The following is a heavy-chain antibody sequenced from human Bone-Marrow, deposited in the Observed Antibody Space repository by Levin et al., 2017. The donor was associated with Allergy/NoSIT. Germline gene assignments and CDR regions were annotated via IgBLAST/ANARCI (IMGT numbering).Heavy chain of an antibody. J-gene: IGHJ6*02. CDR3: AKDLVATIMTRLHYYYYYGMDV. V-gene: IGHV3-23*01. Sequence: GGSLRLSCAASGFTFSSYAMSWVRQAPGKGLEWVSAISGSGGSTYYADSVKGRFTISRDNSKNTLYLQMNSLRAEDTAVYYCAKDLVATIMTRLHYYYYYGMDVWGQGTTVTVSS. D-gene: IGHD5-12*01. CDR2: ISGSGGST. CDR1: GFTFSSYA.